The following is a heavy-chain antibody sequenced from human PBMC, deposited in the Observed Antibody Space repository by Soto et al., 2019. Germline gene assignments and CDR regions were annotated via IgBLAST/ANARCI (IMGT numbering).Heavy chain of an antibody. D-gene: IGHD5-18*01. CDR3: ARAVEIQEWLLHFYFDQ. Sequence: EVQLVESGGGLVQPGGSLRLSCAASGLTFNSYWMTWVLQAPGKGLEWVANIKQDGTEKYYVDSVKGRCTISRDNDKNSLYLPMNTVRAEDTAVYYCARAVEIQEWLLHFYFDQWGQGTLVTVSS. V-gene: IGHV3-7*03. J-gene: IGHJ4*02. CDR2: IKQDGTEK. CDR1: GLTFNSYW.